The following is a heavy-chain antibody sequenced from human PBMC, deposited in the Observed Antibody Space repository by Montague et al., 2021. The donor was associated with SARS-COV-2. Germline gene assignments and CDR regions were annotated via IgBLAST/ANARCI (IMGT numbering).Heavy chain of an antibody. V-gene: IGHV4-34*01. J-gene: IGHJ6*02. Sequence: SQTLSLTCAVYDGSFSDYSWTWIRQPPGKGLEWIGEINHRGSTNYNPSLKSRVAISVDTSKNQFSLKLSSVTAADTAVYYCARGKTVTTFYYYYCGMDVWGQGTTVTVSS. CDR2: INHRGST. D-gene: IGHD4-17*01. CDR3: ARGKTVTTFYYYYCGMDV. CDR1: DGSFSDYS.